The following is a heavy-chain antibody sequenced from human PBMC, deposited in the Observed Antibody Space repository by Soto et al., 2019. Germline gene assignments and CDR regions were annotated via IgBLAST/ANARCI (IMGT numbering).Heavy chain of an antibody. V-gene: IGHV4-31*03. Sequence: SDTLSLTCTVSGGSISSGGYYWSWIRQHPGKGLEWIGYIYYSGSTYYNPSLKSRVTISVDTSKNQFSLKLSSVTAADTAVYYCAREQRTGVASRAWFDPWGQGTLVTVS. D-gene: IGHD5-12*01. J-gene: IGHJ5*02. CDR2: IYYSGST. CDR1: GGSISSGGYY. CDR3: AREQRTGVASRAWFDP.